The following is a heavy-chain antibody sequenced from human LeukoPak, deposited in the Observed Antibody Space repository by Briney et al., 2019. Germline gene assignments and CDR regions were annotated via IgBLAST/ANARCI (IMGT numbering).Heavy chain of an antibody. Sequence: GGSLRLSCAASGFTFSSYAMSWVRQAPGKGLEWVSAISGSGGSTYYADSVEGRFTISRDNSKNTLYLQMNSLRAEDTAVYYCAKEVGRYCSSTSCYTPYYFDYWGQGTLVTVSS. CDR2: ISGSGGST. CDR1: GFTFSSYA. D-gene: IGHD2-2*02. J-gene: IGHJ4*02. CDR3: AKEVGRYCSSTSCYTPYYFDY. V-gene: IGHV3-23*01.